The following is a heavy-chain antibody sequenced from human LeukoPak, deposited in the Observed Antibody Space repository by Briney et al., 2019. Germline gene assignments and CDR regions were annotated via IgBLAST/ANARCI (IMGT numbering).Heavy chain of an antibody. V-gene: IGHV1-2*02. Sequence: ASVKVSCKASGYTFTGYYMHWVRQAPGQGLEWMGWINPNSGGTNYAQKFQGRVTMTRDTSISTAYMELSRLRSDDTAVYYCARGSSYYDFWSGYPPTSYWGQGTLVTVSS. J-gene: IGHJ4*02. CDR2: INPNSGGT. D-gene: IGHD3-3*01. CDR1: GYTFTGYY. CDR3: ARGSSYYDFWSGYPPTSY.